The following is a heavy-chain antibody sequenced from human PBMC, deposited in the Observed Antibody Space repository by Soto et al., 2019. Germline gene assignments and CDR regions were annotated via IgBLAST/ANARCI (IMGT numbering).Heavy chain of an antibody. CDR3: AKDRDYPRDQFHY. CDR2: ISANGQGI. CDR1: GFTFTYYA. D-gene: IGHD2-2*01. J-gene: IGHJ4*02. Sequence: GGSLRLSCTASGFTFTYYAFSWVRQAPGKGLEWVSAISANGQGIYYADSVRGRFTISRHNSKNTVFLHMDSLRAEDTAVYYCAKDRDYPRDQFHYWGQGTLVTVSS. V-gene: IGHV3-23*01.